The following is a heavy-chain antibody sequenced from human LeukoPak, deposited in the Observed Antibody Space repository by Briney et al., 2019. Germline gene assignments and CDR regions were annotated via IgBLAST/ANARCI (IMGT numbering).Heavy chain of an antibody. CDR2: IYYSGST. D-gene: IGHD1-26*01. CDR1: GGSISSYY. CDR3: ARGPHGGNFDY. V-gene: IGHV4-59*01. J-gene: IGHJ4*02. Sequence: SETLSLTCTVSGGSISSYYWSWIRQPPGKGLEWIEYIYYSGSTNYNPSLKSRVTKSVDTSKNQFSLKLSSVTAADTAVYYCARGPHGGNFDYWGQGTLVTVSS.